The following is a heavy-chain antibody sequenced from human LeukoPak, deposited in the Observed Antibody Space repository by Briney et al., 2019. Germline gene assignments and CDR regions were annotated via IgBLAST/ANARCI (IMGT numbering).Heavy chain of an antibody. CDR2: ISWNSGTI. J-gene: IGHJ5*02. D-gene: IGHD1-26*01. Sequence: QPGRSLRLSCAASGFTFDDYAMHWVRQAPGKGLEWDSGISWNSGTIGYADSVKGRFTISRDNAKNSLYLQMNSLRAEDMALYYCAKGNSGSYSQDWFDPWGQGTLVTVSS. CDR1: GFTFDDYA. V-gene: IGHV3-9*03. CDR3: AKGNSGSYSQDWFDP.